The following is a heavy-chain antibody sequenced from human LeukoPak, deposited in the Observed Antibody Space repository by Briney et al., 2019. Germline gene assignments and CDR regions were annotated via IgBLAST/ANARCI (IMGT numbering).Heavy chain of an antibody. CDR3: AFVVPAAMGGLGYFDY. CDR1: GGTFSSYA. J-gene: IGHJ4*02. D-gene: IGHD2-2*01. Sequence: ASVKVSCKASGGTFSSYAISWVRQAPGQGLEWMGRIIPILGIANYAQKLQGRVTMTTDTSTSTAYMELRSLRSDDTAVYYCAFVVPAAMGGLGYFDYWGQGTLVTVSS. V-gene: IGHV1-69*04. CDR2: IIPILGIA.